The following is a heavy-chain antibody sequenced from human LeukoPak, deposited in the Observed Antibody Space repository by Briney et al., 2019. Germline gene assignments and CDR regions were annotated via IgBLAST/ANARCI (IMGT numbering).Heavy chain of an antibody. CDR2: IKQDGSAK. CDR3: AKSGGGYSSGWFY. Sequence: GGSLRLSCAASGFTFSSYWMSWVRQAPGKGLEWVANIKQDGSAKYYVDSLKGRFTISRDNAKNSLYLQMNSLRAEDTAVYYCAKSGGGYSSGWFYWGQGTLVTVSS. D-gene: IGHD6-19*01. V-gene: IGHV3-7*01. J-gene: IGHJ4*02. CDR1: GFTFSSYW.